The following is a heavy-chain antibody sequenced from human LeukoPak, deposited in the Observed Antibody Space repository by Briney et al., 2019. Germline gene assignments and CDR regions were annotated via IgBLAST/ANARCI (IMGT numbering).Heavy chain of an antibody. J-gene: IGHJ4*02. CDR2: ITGSDGTT. D-gene: IGHD3-9*01. CDR1: GFTFSNYA. CDR3: AQWGDYEILDSYSVSYY. V-gene: IGHV3-23*01. Sequence: GGSLRLSCAASGFTFSNYAMSRVRQAPGKGLEWVSAITGSDGTTYYADSVKGRSTISRDNSKNTLYLQMNSLRVEDTAVYYCAQWGDYEILDSYSVSYYWGQGTLVTVSS.